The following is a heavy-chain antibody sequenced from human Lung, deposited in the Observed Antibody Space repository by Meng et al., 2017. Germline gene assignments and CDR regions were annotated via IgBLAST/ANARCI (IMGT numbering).Heavy chain of an antibody. CDR1: GYTFTSYA. J-gene: IGHJ2*01. CDR3: ASGWFGELFGYFDL. Sequence: VQLVQSWSELKKSGASVKVSCKASGYTFTSYAMNWVRQAPGQGLEWMGWINTNTGNPTYTQGFTGRFVFSLDTSVSTAYLQISSLKAEDTAVYYCASGWFGELFGYFDLWGRGTLVTVSS. CDR2: INTNTGNP. D-gene: IGHD3-10*01. V-gene: IGHV7-4-1*02.